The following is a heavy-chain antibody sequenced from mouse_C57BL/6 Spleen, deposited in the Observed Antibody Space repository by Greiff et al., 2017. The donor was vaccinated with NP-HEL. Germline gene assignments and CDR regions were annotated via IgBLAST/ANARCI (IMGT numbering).Heavy chain of an antibody. CDR3: ASPRDYDYDEDFAY. CDR2: INPSSGYT. V-gene: IGHV1-4*01. J-gene: IGHJ3*01. CDR1: GYTFTSYT. D-gene: IGHD2-4*01. Sequence: QVQLKQSGAELARPGASVKMSCKASGYTFTSYTMHWVKQRPGQGLEWIGYINPSSGYTKYNQKFKDKATLTADKSSSTAYMQLSSLTSEDSAVYYCASPRDYDYDEDFAYWGQGTLVTVSA.